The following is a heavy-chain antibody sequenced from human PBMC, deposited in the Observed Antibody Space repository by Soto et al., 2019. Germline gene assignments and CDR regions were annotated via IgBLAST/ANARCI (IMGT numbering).Heavy chain of an antibody. CDR2: MNPNSGET. V-gene: IGHV1-8*01. J-gene: IGHJ5*02. CDR1: GYTFTDYD. CDR3: ARVAVAARPRWYNWFDP. Sequence: QAQLVQSGAEVKKPGASVKVSCKTSGYTFTDYDINWVRQATGQGLERIGWMNPNSGETGYAQEYQGRVTMTRSASLSTAYLELSSLRSEDTAVYYCARVAVAARPRWYNWFDPSGQGTLVTVSS. D-gene: IGHD2-15*01.